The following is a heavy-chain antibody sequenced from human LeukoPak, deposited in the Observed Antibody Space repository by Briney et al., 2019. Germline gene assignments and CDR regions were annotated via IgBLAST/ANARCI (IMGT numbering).Heavy chain of an antibody. V-gene: IGHV3-49*04. J-gene: IGHJ4*02. CDR3: TRDPRVGATVNY. Sequence: GGSLRLSCAASGFTFNSYAINWVRQAPGKGLEWVGFIRSKAYGGTTEYAASVKGRFTISRDDSKSIAYLQMNSLKTEDTAVYYCTRDPRVGATVNYWGQGTLVTVSS. CDR1: GFTFNSYA. CDR2: IRSKAYGGTT. D-gene: IGHD1-26*01.